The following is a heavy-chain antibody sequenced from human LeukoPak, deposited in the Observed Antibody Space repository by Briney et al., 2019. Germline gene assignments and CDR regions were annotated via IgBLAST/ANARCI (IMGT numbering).Heavy chain of an antibody. CDR1: GGSISSSSYY. D-gene: IGHD3-9*01. CDR3: ARPAHLTGYYNRNYYYYYYMDV. J-gene: IGHJ6*03. CDR2: IYYSGST. Sequence: SETLSLTCTVSGGSISSSSYYWGWIRQPPGKGLEWIGNIYYSGSTYYNPSLESRVTISVDTSKNQFSLKLSSVTAADTAVYYCARPAHLTGYYNRNYYYYYYMDVWGKGTTVTISS. V-gene: IGHV4-39*07.